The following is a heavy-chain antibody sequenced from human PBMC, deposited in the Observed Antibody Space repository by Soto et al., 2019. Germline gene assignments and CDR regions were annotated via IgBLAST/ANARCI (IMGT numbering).Heavy chain of an antibody. J-gene: IGHJ3*02. Sequence: ASVKVSCKASGYTFTGYYMHWVRQAPGQGLEWMGWINPNSGGTNYAQKFQGWVTMTRDTSISTAYMELSRLRSDDTAVYYCAKSALGGCYSGAFDIWGQGTMVTVSS. CDR1: GYTFTGYY. CDR2: INPNSGGT. D-gene: IGHD1-26*01. CDR3: AKSALGGCYSGAFDI. V-gene: IGHV1-2*04.